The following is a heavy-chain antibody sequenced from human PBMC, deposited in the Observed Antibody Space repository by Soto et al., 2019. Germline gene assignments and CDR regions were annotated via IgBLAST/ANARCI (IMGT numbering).Heavy chain of an antibody. CDR3: ASGRWGWLQLTF. CDR1: GGSISSYY. J-gene: IGHJ4*02. V-gene: IGHV4-59*01. Sequence: SETLSLTCTVSGGSISSYYWSWIRQPPGKGLEWIGYIYYSGSTNYNPSLKSRVTISVDTSKNQFSLKLSSVTAADTAVYYCASGRWGWLQLTFWGQGTLVTVSS. D-gene: IGHD5-12*01. CDR2: IYYSGST.